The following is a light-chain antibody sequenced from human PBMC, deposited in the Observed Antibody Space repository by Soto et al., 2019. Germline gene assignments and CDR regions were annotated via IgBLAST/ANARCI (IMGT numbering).Light chain of an antibody. J-gene: IGKJ5*01. CDR2: DVS. Sequence: ETVMTQAPATLSASPGERATPSCRVSQSARISLGWYQQKPGQAPRLLIYDVSTRATGVPARFSGSGSGTEFTLTISSPQSEDFAVYYCQQYNNWPPTFGQGTRLEIK. CDR1: QSARIS. V-gene: IGKV3-15*01. CDR3: QQYNNWPPT.